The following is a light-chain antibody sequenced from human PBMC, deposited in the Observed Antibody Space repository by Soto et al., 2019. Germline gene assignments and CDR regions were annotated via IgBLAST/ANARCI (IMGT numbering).Light chain of an antibody. V-gene: IGKV4-1*01. Sequence: DVVMTQSPDYMAVSLGERATINCKSSQSVYFSSNDKNYLAWYQQKPGQPPKLLIYWASTRKSGVPDRFSGSGSETDFTLTISRLEPEDFAVYYCQQYGNSPWTFGQGTKVDIK. CDR1: QSVYFSSNDKNY. J-gene: IGKJ1*01. CDR2: WAS. CDR3: QQYGNSPWT.